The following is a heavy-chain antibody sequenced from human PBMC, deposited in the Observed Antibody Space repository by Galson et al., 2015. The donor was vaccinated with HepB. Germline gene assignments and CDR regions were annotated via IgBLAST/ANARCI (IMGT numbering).Heavy chain of an antibody. CDR3: VRAPGGNFSY. CDR1: GFTFSSFW. CDR2: INQDGGQK. J-gene: IGHJ4*02. D-gene: IGHD4-23*01. V-gene: IGHV3-7*03. Sequence: SLRLSCAASGFTFSSFWMHWVRQAPGKGLEWVANINQDGGQKYYVDSVKGRFTISRDNAKNSLYLQMNSLRADDTALYYCVRAPGGNFSYWGQGILVTVSS.